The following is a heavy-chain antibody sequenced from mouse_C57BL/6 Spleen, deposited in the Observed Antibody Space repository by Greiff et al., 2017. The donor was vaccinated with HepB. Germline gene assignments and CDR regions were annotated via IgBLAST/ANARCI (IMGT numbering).Heavy chain of an antibody. J-gene: IGHJ3*01. CDR1: GYTFTSYW. D-gene: IGHD2-4*01. CDR2: IDPSDSYT. Sequence: QVQLQQPGAELVRPGTSVKLSCKASGYTFTSYWMHWVKQRPGQGLEWIGVIDPSDSYTNYNQKFKGKATLTVDTSSSTAYMQLSSLTSEDSAVYYCAREAPIYYDRPLAYWGQGTLVTVSA. CDR3: AREAPIYYDRPLAY. V-gene: IGHV1-59*01.